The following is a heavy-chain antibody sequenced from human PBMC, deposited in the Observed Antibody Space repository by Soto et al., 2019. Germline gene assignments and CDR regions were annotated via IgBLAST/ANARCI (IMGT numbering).Heavy chain of an antibody. CDR3: ARSPPVPAAITPHQFDY. Sequence: SETLSLTCTVSGGSISSYYWSWIRQPPGKGLEWIGYIYYSGSTNYNPSLKSRVTISVDTSKNQFSLKLSSVTAADTAVYYCARSPPVPAAITPHQFDYWGQGTLVTVS. J-gene: IGHJ4*02. D-gene: IGHD2-2*01. CDR2: IYYSGST. CDR1: GGSISSYY. V-gene: IGHV4-59*01.